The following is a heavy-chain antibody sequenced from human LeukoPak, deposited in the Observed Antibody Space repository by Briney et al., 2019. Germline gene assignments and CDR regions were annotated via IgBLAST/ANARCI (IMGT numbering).Heavy chain of an antibody. CDR1: GFTFSSYA. Sequence: QSGGSLRLSCAASGFTFSSYAMSWVRQAPGKGLEWVSAISGSGGSTYYADSVKGRFTISRDNAKNTVSLQMNSLRGEDTAVYYCGREDRIVLGNDALDIWGQGTMVTVSS. D-gene: IGHD2-8*01. CDR2: ISGSGGST. CDR3: GREDRIVLGNDALDI. V-gene: IGHV3-23*01. J-gene: IGHJ3*02.